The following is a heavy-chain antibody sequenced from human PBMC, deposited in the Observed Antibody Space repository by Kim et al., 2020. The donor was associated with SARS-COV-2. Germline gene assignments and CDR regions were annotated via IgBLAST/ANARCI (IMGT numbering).Heavy chain of an antibody. J-gene: IGHJ4*02. Sequence: SETLSLTCTISGGAISTYYWTWIRQPPGKGLEWIGDVYYSGNTNYNPSLKSRVTISIDTSKNQFSLNLTSVTAADAAVYYCARGMSGTYYVSYYFDYWGPGTLVTVSS. CDR3: ARGMSGTYYVSYYFDY. V-gene: IGHV4-59*01. D-gene: IGHD1-26*01. CDR2: VYYSGNT. CDR1: GGAISTYY.